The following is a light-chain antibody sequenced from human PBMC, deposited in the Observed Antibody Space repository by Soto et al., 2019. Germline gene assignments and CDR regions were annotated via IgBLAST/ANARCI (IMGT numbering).Light chain of an antibody. Sequence: EVVMTQSPGTLSLSPGERATLPCRASQSVTSNYLAWYQQKPGQAPRLLIFGASIRDTGIPDRFSGSGSGTDFTLTISRLEPEDFAVYYCQQFSSYPLTFGGGTKV. CDR2: GAS. CDR3: QQFSSYPLT. V-gene: IGKV3-20*01. J-gene: IGKJ4*01. CDR1: QSVTSNY.